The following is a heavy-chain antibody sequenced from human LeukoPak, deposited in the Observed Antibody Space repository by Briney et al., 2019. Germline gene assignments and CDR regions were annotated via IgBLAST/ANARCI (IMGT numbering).Heavy chain of an antibody. Sequence: PSETLSLTCTVSGGSISSGGYYWSWIRQHPGKGLEWIGYIYYSGSTNYNPSLKSRVTISLDTSKNQSSLKLRSVTAADTAVYYCARGTAPMDYYGMGVWGQGTTVTVSS. CDR1: GGSISSGGYY. J-gene: IGHJ6*02. CDR2: IYYSGST. CDR3: ARGTAPMDYYGMGV. D-gene: IGHD2-8*01. V-gene: IGHV4-61*08.